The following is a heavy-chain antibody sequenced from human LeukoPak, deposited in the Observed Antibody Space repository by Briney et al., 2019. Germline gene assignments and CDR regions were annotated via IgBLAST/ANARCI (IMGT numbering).Heavy chain of an antibody. J-gene: IGHJ4*02. V-gene: IGHV4-39*07. Sequence: SETLSLTCTVSGGSISSDSDYWGWIRQPPGRGLEWIGNIYYDGTTWYNPSLKSRVTISIDMSKNQFSLKLSSVTAADTAVYYCARAPYYYDSRSLTFDYWGQGTLVTVSS. CDR1: GGSISSDSDY. CDR3: ARAPYYYDSRSLTFDY. CDR2: IYYDGTT. D-gene: IGHD3-22*01.